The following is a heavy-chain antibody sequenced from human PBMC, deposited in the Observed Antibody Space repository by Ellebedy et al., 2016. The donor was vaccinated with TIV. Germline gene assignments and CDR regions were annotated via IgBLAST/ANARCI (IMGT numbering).Heavy chain of an antibody. V-gene: IGHV1-18*01. J-gene: IGHJ4*02. D-gene: IGHD1-14*01. Sequence: AASVKVSCKASGYTFTSYGISWVRQAPGQGLEWMGWISAYNGNTYHAQKLQSRVTLTIDTSTSTAYMELRSLRSDDTALYYCATKGAELTALGFWGQGTLVTVSS. CDR1: GYTFTSYG. CDR2: ISAYNGNT. CDR3: ATKGAELTALGF.